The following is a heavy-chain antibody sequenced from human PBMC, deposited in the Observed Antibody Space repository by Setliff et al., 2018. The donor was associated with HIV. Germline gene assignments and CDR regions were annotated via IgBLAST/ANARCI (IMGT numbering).Heavy chain of an antibody. V-gene: IGHV4-39*01. D-gene: IGHD3-3*01. J-gene: IGHJ4*02. CDR2: IYWSGLT. Sequence: SETLSLTCTVSSGSVSRSDYYWGWIRQTPGKGLEWIGSIYWSGLTFYNPSPKSRVTISVDTSKNQFSLRLNSVTAADTAVYYCATHVLQFLEWLSHFDYWGQGTLVTVSS. CDR3: ATHVLQFLEWLSHFDY. CDR1: SGSVSRSDYY.